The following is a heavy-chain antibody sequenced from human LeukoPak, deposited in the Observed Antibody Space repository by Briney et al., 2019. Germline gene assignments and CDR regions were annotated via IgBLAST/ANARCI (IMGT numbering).Heavy chain of an antibody. CDR2: IYYSGST. D-gene: IGHD2-15*01. Sequence: SETLSLTCTVSGGSISSYYWSWIRQPPGKGLEWIWAIYYSGSTNYNPSLKSRVTISVDTSKNQFSLKLSSVTAADTAVYYCARDYLYCSGGSCYSTFDYWGQGTLVTVSS. J-gene: IGHJ4*02. V-gene: IGHV4-59*01. CDR1: GGSISSYY. CDR3: ARDYLYCSGGSCYSTFDY.